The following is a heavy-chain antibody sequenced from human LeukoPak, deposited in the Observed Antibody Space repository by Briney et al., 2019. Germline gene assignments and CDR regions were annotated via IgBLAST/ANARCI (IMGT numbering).Heavy chain of an antibody. CDR2: ISSSSSTI. Sequence: GGSLRLSCAASGFTFSSYSMNWVRQAPGKGLEWVSYISSSSSTIHYADSVKGRFTISRDNAKNSLYLQMNSLRAEDTAVYYCAIATGYDSSDAFDIWGQGTMVTVSS. D-gene: IGHD3-22*01. CDR1: GFTFSSYS. CDR3: AIATGYDSSDAFDI. J-gene: IGHJ3*02. V-gene: IGHV3-48*01.